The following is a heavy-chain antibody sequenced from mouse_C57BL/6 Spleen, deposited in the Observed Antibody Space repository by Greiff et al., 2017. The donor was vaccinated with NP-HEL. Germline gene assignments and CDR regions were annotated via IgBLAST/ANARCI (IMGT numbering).Heavy chain of an antibody. CDR2: IYPGDGDT. CDR1: GYAFSSSW. J-gene: IGHJ4*01. Sequence: VQRVESGPELVKPGASVKISCKASGYAFSSSWMNWVKQRPGKGLEWIGRIYPGDGDTNYNGKFKGKATLTADKSSSTAYMQLSSLTSEDSAVYFCARGDYYGHYYAMDYWGQGTSVTVSS. D-gene: IGHD1-1*01. V-gene: IGHV1-82*01. CDR3: ARGDYYGHYYAMDY.